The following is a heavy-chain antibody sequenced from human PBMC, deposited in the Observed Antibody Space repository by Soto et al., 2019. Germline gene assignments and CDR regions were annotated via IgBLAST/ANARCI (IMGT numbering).Heavy chain of an antibody. Sequence: GASVKVSCKASGYTFTSYAMHWVRQAPGQRLEWMGWINAGNGNTKYSQKFQGRVTITRDTSASTAYMELSSLRSEDTAVYYCARDFTMVRGVMPSMDVWGKGTTVTVSS. J-gene: IGHJ6*04. CDR1: GYTFTSYA. V-gene: IGHV1-3*01. CDR2: INAGNGNT. CDR3: ARDFTMVRGVMPSMDV. D-gene: IGHD3-10*01.